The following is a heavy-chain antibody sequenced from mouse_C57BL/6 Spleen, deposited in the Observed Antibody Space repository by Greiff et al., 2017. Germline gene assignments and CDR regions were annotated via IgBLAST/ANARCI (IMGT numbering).Heavy chain of an antibody. CDR1: GFNIKNTY. D-gene: IGHD2-2*01. Sequence: EVHLVESVAELVRPGASVKLSCTASGFNIKNTYMHWVKQRPEQGLEWIGRIDPANGNTKYAPKFQGKATITADTSSNTAYQQLSSLTSEDTAIFYYAHPSYGYDGHFDVWGTGTTVTVSS. CDR3: AHPSYGYDGHFDV. J-gene: IGHJ1*03. CDR2: IDPANGNT. V-gene: IGHV14-3*01.